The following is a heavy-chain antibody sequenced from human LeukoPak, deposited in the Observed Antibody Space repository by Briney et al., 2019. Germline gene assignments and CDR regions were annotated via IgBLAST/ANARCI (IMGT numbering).Heavy chain of an antibody. CDR3: ARDGATGVFET. J-gene: IGHJ5*02. CDR2: IYTSGST. V-gene: IGHV4-61*02. Sequence: PSETLSLTCTVSGGSISSGSYYWSWIRQPAGKGLEWIGRIYTSGSTNYNPSLKSRVTISVDTSKNQFSLKLSSVTAADTAVYYCARDGATGVFETWGQGTLVAVSS. D-gene: IGHD3-3*01. CDR1: GGSISSGSYY.